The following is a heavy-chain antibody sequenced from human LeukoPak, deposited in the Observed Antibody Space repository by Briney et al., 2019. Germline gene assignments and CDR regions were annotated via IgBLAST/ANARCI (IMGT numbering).Heavy chain of an antibody. V-gene: IGHV1-69*04. CDR2: IIPILGIA. D-gene: IGHD3-22*01. CDR3: AREPGPYYYYDSSGYSIY. CDR1: GGTFSSYA. J-gene: IGHJ4*02. Sequence: GASVKVSCKASGGTFSSYAISWVRQAPGQGLEWMGRIIPILGIANYAQKFQGRVTITADKSTSTAYMELSSLRSEDTAVYYCAREPGPYYYYDSSGYSIYWGQGTLVTVSS.